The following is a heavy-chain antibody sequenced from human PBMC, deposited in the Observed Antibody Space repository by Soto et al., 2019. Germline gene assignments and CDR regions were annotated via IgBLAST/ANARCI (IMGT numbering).Heavy chain of an antibody. CDR1: GFTFGDYA. CDR2: IRSKAYGGTT. Sequence: PGGSLRLSCTASGFTFGDYAMSWVRQAPGKGLEWVGFIRSKAYGGTTEYAASVKGRFTISRDDSKSIAYLQMNSLKTEDTAVYYCTTYCSGGRCYYYGMDVWGQGTTVTVSS. J-gene: IGHJ6*02. D-gene: IGHD2-15*01. V-gene: IGHV3-49*04. CDR3: TTYCSGGRCYYYGMDV.